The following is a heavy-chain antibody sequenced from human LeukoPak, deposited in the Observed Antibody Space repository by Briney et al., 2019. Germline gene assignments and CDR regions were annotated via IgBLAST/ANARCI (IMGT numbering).Heavy chain of an antibody. J-gene: IGHJ4*02. CDR2: ISGSGETT. Sequence: HPGGSLRLSCAASGFTFRNHAISWVRQAPGKGLEWVSVISGSGETTYYADSVKGRFTISRDNSQNTLYLQMSSLRGEDTALYDCAKDRGMVGASVRAFDYWGQGTLVTVSS. D-gene: IGHD1-26*01. CDR1: GFTFRNHA. V-gene: IGHV3-23*01. CDR3: AKDRGMVGASVRAFDY.